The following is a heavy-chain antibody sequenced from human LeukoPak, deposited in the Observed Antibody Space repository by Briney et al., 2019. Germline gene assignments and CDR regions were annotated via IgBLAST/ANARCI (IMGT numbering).Heavy chain of an antibody. Sequence: GSLRLSCAASGFTFSSYSMNWVRQPPGKGLEWIGSIYYSGSTYYNPSLKSRVTISVDTSKNQFSLKLSSVTAADTAVYYCARHIREWEPQRLDAFDIWGQGTMVTVSS. D-gene: IGHD1-26*01. CDR1: GFTFSSYSMN. CDR3: ARHIREWEPQRLDAFDI. J-gene: IGHJ3*02. CDR2: IYYSGST. V-gene: IGHV4-39*01.